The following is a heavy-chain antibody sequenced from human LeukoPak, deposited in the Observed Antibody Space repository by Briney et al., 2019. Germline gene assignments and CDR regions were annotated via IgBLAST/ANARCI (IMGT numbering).Heavy chain of an antibody. Sequence: GGSLRLSCAASGFTLRDYSMDWVRQAPGKGLEWVGRARSQASGYSTEYAASVKGRFTILRDDSETSVYLQMNSLKTDDTAIYFCARDARYLTGTSSYYYYMDVWGKGTTVTVSS. J-gene: IGHJ6*03. CDR1: GFTLRDYS. CDR3: ARDARYLTGTSSYYYYMDV. CDR2: ARSQASGYST. D-gene: IGHD1-14*01. V-gene: IGHV3-72*01.